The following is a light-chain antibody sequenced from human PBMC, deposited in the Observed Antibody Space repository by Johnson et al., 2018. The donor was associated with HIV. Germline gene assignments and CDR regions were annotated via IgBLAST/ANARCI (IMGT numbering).Light chain of an antibody. Sequence: QSVLTQPPSVSAAPGQKVTISCSGSSSNIGNNYVSWYQQLPGTAPKLLIYDNDKRPSGIPDRFSGHKSGTSGTMGITGLQTGDGADHYCGIWDRSLSAYVVGTGTKVTVL. V-gene: IGLV1-51*01. CDR1: SSNIGNNY. CDR3: GIWDRSLSAYV. J-gene: IGLJ1*01. CDR2: DND.